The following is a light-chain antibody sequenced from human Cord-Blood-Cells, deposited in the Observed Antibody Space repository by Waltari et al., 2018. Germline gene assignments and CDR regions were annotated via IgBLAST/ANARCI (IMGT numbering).Light chain of an antibody. CDR3: SSYTSSSTWV. CDR2: DVS. J-gene: IGLJ3*02. Sequence: QSALTQPASVSGSPGQSITISCTGTSSDVGDYNYVSWYQQHPGKAPKLMIYDVSNRPSGVSKRFSGSKSGNTASLTISGLQAEDEADYYCSSYTSSSTWVFGGGTKLTVL. CDR1: SSDVGDYNY. V-gene: IGLV2-14*03.